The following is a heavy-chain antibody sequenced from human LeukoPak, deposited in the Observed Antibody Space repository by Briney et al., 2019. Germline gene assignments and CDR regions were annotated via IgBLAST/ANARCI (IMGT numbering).Heavy chain of an antibody. D-gene: IGHD3-22*01. Sequence: GGSLRLSCAASGFTVSRNFLSWVRQAPGRGLEWVSVIYSDGSGGNTYYADSVKGRFTISRDNSKNTVYLQMNSLRAEDTAVYYCARDPDDYYDNFALWGRGTLVIVSS. CDR2: IYSDGSGGNT. CDR3: ARDPDDYYDNFAL. CDR1: GFTVSRNF. J-gene: IGHJ2*01. V-gene: IGHV3-53*01.